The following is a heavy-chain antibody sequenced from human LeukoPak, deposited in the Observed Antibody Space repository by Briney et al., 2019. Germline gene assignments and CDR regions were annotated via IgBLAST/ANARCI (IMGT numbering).Heavy chain of an antibody. CDR1: GGSIRGYY. J-gene: IGHJ3*02. D-gene: IGHD1-14*01. V-gene: IGHV4-4*07. CDR2: IYTSGST. CDR3: ARLIPPDNAFDI. Sequence: SETLSLTCNVSGGSIRGYYWSWIRQPPGKGLEWIGRIYTSGSTNYNPSLKSRVTMSVDTSKNQFPLKLSSVTAADTAVYYCARLIPPDNAFDIWGQGTMVTVSS.